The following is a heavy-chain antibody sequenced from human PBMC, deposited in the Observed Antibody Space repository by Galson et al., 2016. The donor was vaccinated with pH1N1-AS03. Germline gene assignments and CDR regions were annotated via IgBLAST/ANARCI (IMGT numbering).Heavy chain of an antibody. J-gene: IGHJ5*02. CDR2: MNPDTGNA. CDR3: ARAPTKYYEILTGYYRVWFDP. Sequence: ASGYTFTNYDINWVRQAPGQGLEWMGWMNPDTGNAGYAEKFQGRVTMTRNTSISTAYMELSSLRSEDTAVYYCARAPTKYYEILTGYYRVWFDPWGQGTLVAVSS. V-gene: IGHV1-8*01. D-gene: IGHD3-9*01. CDR1: GYTFTNYD.